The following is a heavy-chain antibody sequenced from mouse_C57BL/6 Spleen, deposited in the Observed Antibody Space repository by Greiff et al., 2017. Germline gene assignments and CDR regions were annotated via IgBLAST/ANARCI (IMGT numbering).Heavy chain of an antibody. CDR2: IWSGGST. Sequence: VKLKESGPGLVQPSQSLSITCTVSGFSLTSYGVHWVRQSPGKGLEWLGVIWSGGSTDYNAAFISRLSISKDNSKSQVFFKMNSLQADDTAIYYCARNYYGSSPYYAMDYWGQGTSVTVSS. CDR3: ARNYYGSSPYYAMDY. V-gene: IGHV2-2*01. CDR1: GFSLTSYG. D-gene: IGHD1-1*01. J-gene: IGHJ4*01.